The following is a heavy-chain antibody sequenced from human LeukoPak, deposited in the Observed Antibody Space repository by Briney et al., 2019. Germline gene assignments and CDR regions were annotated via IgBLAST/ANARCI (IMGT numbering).Heavy chain of an antibody. CDR3: ARAKPRNMVRGLIMRRESRYYFDY. Sequence: GGSLRLSCAASVFTVSSNYMSWVRHAPGEGVGWGSVIYSGGSTYYADSVKGRFTISRDNSKSTLYIQMNSLRAEDAAVYYCARAKPRNMVRGLIMRRESRYYFDYWGQGTLVSVSS. J-gene: IGHJ4*02. CDR1: VFTVSSNY. D-gene: IGHD3-10*01. CDR2: IYSGGST. V-gene: IGHV3-53*01.